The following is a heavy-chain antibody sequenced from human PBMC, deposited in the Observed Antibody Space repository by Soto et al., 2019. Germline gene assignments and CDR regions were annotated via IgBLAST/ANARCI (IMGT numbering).Heavy chain of an antibody. CDR3: ARGKSGYSSGWSPVEYYYYGMDV. D-gene: IGHD6-19*01. CDR2: TYYRSKWYN. J-gene: IGHJ6*02. Sequence: SQTLSLTCAISGDSVSSNSAAWNWIRLSPSRGLEWLGRTYYRSKWYNDYAVSVKSRITINPDTSKNQFSLQLNSVTPEDTAVYYCARGKSGYSSGWSPVEYYYYGMDVWGQGTTVTVSS. V-gene: IGHV6-1*01. CDR1: GDSVSSNSAA.